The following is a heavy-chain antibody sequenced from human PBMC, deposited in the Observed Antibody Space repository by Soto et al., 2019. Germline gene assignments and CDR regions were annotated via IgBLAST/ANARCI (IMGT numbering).Heavy chain of an antibody. V-gene: IGHV4-38-2*02. J-gene: IGHJ6*02. Sequence: SETLSLTCVVCGYFINSGYYWGWIRQPSAKGQRWLGSIYHIGTTYYNWSLKSRATMTVDTSKNQFSLKLTSVTAADTAVNYCAREGGDFWSGSLGDYYYGMDVWGQGTTVTVSS. CDR2: IYHIGTT. CDR1: GYFINSGYY. CDR3: AREGGDFWSGSLGDYYYGMDV. D-gene: IGHD3-3*01.